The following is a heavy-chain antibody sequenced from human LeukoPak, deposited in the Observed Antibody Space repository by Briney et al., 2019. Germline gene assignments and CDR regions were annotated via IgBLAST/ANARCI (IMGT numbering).Heavy chain of an antibody. CDR2: IYYSGST. CDR1: GGSISSGGYY. J-gene: IGHJ4*02. D-gene: IGHD5-24*01. CDR3: ARVVQDGYLVDY. Sequence: SETLSLTCTVSGGSISSGGYYWSWIRQHPGKGLEWIGYIYYSGSTYYNPSLKSRVTISVDTSKNQFSLKLSPVTAADTAVYYCARVVQDGYLVDYWGQGTLVTVSS. V-gene: IGHV4-31*03.